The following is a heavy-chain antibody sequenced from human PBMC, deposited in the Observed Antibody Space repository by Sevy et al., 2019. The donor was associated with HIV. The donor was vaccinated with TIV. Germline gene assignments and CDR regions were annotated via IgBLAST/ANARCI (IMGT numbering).Heavy chain of an antibody. CDR1: GYSISSDYY. V-gene: IGHV4-38-2*01. CDR2: NYHSGYS. J-gene: IGHJ4*02. Sequence: SETLSLTCAVSGYSISSDYYWCWIRQSPGKGLEWIGSNYHSGYSYYNPSPKSRVTISVDTSKNQFSLTLSSVIAADTAVFYCARAIGTHVAGLYYFDYWGQGTLVTVSS. CDR3: ARAIGTHVAGLYYFDY. D-gene: IGHD6-19*01.